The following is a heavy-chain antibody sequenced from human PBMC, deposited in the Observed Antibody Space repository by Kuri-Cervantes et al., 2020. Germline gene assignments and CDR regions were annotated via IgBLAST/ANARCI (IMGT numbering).Heavy chain of an antibody. CDR3: ATDLVGNYVAFDY. CDR1: GYTFTSYG. V-gene: IGHV1-24*01. Sequence: ASVKVSCKASGYTFTSYGISWVRQAPGQGLEWMGGFDPEDGETIHAQKFQGRVTMTEDTSTDTAYMELSSLRSEDTAVYYCATDLVGNYVAFDYWGQGTLVTVSS. D-gene: IGHD1-7*01. CDR2: FDPEDGET. J-gene: IGHJ4*02.